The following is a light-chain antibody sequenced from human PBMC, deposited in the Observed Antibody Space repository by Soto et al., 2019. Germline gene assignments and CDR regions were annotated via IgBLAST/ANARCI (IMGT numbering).Light chain of an antibody. J-gene: IGKJ1*01. V-gene: IGKV3-20*01. CDR1: QSVSSYY. CDR2: AAS. Sequence: DIVLTQSPGTLSLSPGERATLSCRASQSVSSYYLAWYQQKPGQAPSLLIYAASSRATGIPDMFSGGGSGTDFTLTISRLEPEDFAVYYCQQCGSSPWTFGQGTKVEI. CDR3: QQCGSSPWT.